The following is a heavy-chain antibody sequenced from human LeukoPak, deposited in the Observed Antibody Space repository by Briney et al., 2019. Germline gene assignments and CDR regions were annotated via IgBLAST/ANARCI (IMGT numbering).Heavy chain of an antibody. CDR3: SRGDFWSGYYHNWFDP. V-gene: IGHV4-39*07. CDR1: GGSISSSSYY. Sequence: SETLSLTCTVSGGSISSSSYYWGCIRQPPGKGLEWIGSIYYSGSTYYNPSLKSRVTISVDTSKNQFSLKLSSVTAADTAVYYCSRGDFWSGYYHNWFDPWGQGTLVTVSS. J-gene: IGHJ5*02. CDR2: IYYSGST. D-gene: IGHD3-3*01.